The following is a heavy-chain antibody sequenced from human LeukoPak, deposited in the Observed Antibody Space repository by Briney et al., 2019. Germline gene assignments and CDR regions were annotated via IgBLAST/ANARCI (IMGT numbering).Heavy chain of an antibody. D-gene: IGHD6-13*01. CDR1: GGSFSGYY. CDR3: AGPRPPSRYSSSWDLDY. CDR2: INHSGGT. J-gene: IGHJ4*02. Sequence: PSETLSLTCAVYGGSFSGYYWSWIRQPPGKGLEWIGEINHSGGTNYNPSLKSRVTISVDTSKNQFSLKLSSVTAADTAVYYCAGPRPPSRYSSSWDLDYWGQGTLVTVSS. V-gene: IGHV4-34*01.